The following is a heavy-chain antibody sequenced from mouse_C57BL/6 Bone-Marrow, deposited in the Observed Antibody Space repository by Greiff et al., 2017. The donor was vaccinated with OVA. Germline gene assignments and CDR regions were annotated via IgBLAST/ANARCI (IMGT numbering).Heavy chain of an antibody. V-gene: IGHV1-62-2*01. CDR3: ARHEDTAHLIYDGSARAMDY. J-gene: IGHJ4*01. D-gene: IGHD2-3*01. Sequence: QVQLKESGAELVKPGASVKLSCKASGYTFTEYTIHWVKQRSGQGLEWIGWFYPGSGSIKYNEKFKDKATLTADKSSSTVYMELSRLTSEDSAVYFCARHEDTAHLIYDGSARAMDYWGQGTSVTVSS. CDR2: FYPGSGSI. CDR1: GYTFTEYT.